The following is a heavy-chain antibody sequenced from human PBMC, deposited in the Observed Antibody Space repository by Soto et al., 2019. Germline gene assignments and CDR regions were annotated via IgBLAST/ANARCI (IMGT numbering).Heavy chain of an antibody. V-gene: IGHV3-23*01. J-gene: IGHJ4*02. CDR2: MSGSGDSI. CDR1: GFTFSSYA. Sequence: GGSLRLSCAASGFTFSSYAMTWVRQGPGKGLEWVSSMSGSGDSIYYADSVKGRFTISRDNSKNTLYLQMNSLRPEDTAVYYCATRAVPGSIPIFDFWGQGTLVTVSS. CDR3: ATRAVPGSIPIFDF. D-gene: IGHD6-13*01.